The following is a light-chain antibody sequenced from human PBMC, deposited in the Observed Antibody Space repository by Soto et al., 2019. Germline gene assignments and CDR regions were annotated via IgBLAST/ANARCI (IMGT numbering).Light chain of an antibody. CDR2: GAS. CDR1: QSVSSNS. J-gene: IGKJ4*01. CDR3: QQYDTSPPLT. Sequence: IVLTQSPGTLSLSPGDRATLSCRASQSVSSNSLGWYQQKPGQAPRLLLYGASSRAIGIPDRFSGSGSGTDFTLTISRLEPEDFAVYYCQQYDTSPPLTFGGGTKVEIK. V-gene: IGKV3-20*01.